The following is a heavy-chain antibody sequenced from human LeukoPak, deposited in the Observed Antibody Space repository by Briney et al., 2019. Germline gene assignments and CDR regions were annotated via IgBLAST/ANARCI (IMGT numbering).Heavy chain of an antibody. J-gene: IGHJ4*02. V-gene: IGHV3-23*01. CDR1: GFTFSSYA. CDR3: AKDMTVPATND. Sequence: GGSLRLSCAASGFTFSSYAMSWVRQAPGKGLEWVSIITSTGGNTYYADSVKGRFTISRDNSKNTLYLQMNSLRDEDTAVYYCAKDMTVPATNDWGQGTLVTVSS. CDR2: ITSTGGNT. D-gene: IGHD6-19*01.